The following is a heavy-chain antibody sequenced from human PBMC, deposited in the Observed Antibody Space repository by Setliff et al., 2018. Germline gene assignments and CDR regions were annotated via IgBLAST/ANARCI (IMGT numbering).Heavy chain of an antibody. V-gene: IGHV3-7*01. CDR3: TTAVLQFLEWLFLTEDGFYFDY. CDR2: IKQDGSEK. Sequence: GGSLRLSCAASGFTFSNSWMSWVRQAPGKGLEWVANIKQDGSEKYYVDSVKGRFTISRDNAKNSLYLQMSSLRAEDTAVYYCTTAVLQFLEWLFLTEDGFYFDYWGQGTQVT. J-gene: IGHJ4*02. D-gene: IGHD3-3*01. CDR1: GFTFSNSW.